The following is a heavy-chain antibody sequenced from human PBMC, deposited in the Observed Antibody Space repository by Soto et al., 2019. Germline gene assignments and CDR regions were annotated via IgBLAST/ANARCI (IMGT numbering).Heavy chain of an antibody. CDR2: IWYDGSNK. V-gene: IGHV3-33*01. D-gene: IGHD5-18*01. CDR3: ASVSVSGSGYPDFDY. J-gene: IGHJ4*02. Sequence: QVQLVESGGGVVQPGRSLRLSCAASGFTFSSYGMHRVRQAPGKGLEWVAVIWYDGSNKYYADSVKGRFTISRDNSKNTLYLQMNSLRAEDTAVYYCASVSVSGSGYPDFDYWGQGTLVTVSS. CDR1: GFTFSSYG.